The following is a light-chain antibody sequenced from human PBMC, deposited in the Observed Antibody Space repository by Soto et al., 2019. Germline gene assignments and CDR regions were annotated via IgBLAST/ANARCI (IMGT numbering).Light chain of an antibody. J-gene: IGKJ1*01. CDR1: QSVSSNY. V-gene: IGKV3-20*01. CDR2: GAS. Sequence: DIVLTQSPGTLSLSPGERATLSCRASQSVSSNYVAWYQQKPGQAPRLLIHGASSRATGIPDRFSGSGSGTDFALTLSRLEXXXXAVYYCHQYGNAPWTFGQGTKVEIK. CDR3: HQYGNAPWT.